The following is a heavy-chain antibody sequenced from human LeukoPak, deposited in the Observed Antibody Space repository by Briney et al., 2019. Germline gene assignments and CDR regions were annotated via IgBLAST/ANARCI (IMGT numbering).Heavy chain of an antibody. CDR1: GYTFTGYY. CDR3: ARDLVGATLYYYYYYGMDV. V-gene: IGHV1-2*02. D-gene: IGHD1-26*01. J-gene: IGHJ6*02. CDR2: INPNSGGT. Sequence: ASVKVSCKASGYTFTGYYMHWVRQAPGQGLEWMGWINPNSGGTDYAQKFQGRVTMTRDTSISTAYMELSRLRSDDTAVYYCARDLVGATLYYYYYYGMDVWGQGTTVTVSS.